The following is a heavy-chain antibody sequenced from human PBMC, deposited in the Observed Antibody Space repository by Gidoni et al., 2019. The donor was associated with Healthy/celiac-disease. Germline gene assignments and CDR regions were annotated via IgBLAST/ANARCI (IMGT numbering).Heavy chain of an antibody. CDR3: AKGALIVGATTYFDY. CDR2: ISWNSGSI. V-gene: IGHV3-9*01. CDR1: GFTFDDYA. J-gene: IGHJ4*02. D-gene: IGHD1-26*01. Sequence: EVQLVESGGGLVQPGRSLSISCAASGFTFDDYAMHWVRQAPGKGLEWVSGISWNSGSIGYADSVKGRFTISRDNAKNSLYLQMNSLRAEDTALYYCAKGALIVGATTYFDYWGQGTLVTVSS.